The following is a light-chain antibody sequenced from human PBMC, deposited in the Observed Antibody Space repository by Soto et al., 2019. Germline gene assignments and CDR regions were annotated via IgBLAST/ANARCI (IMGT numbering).Light chain of an antibody. J-gene: IGKJ2*01. CDR2: WAS. CDR3: QQYYSTPYT. V-gene: IGKV4-1*01. Sequence: DIVMTQSPDSLAVSLGERATINCKSSQGVLYSSNNKNYLAWYQQKPGQPPKLLIYWASTRESGVPDRFSGSGSGTDFTLTISSLQAEDVAVYYCQQYYSTPYTFGQGTKVDIK. CDR1: QGVLYSSNNKNY.